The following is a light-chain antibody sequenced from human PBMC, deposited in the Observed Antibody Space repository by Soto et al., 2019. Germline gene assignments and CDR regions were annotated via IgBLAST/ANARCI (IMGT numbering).Light chain of an antibody. CDR3: QQYAGSPRT. J-gene: IGKJ1*01. V-gene: IGKV3-20*01. CDR2: DAS. CDR1: QSIASYS. Sequence: EIVLTQSPDTLSLSPGESATLSCRASQSIASYSLAWYQQKRGQAPRLLIHDASSRATGIPDRFSGSGSGTDFTLTISRLEPEDFAVYYCQQYAGSPRTFGQGTKVDIK.